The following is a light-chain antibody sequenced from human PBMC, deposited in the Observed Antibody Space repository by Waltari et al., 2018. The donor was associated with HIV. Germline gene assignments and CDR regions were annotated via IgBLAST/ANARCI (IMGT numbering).Light chain of an antibody. CDR2: DAF. V-gene: IGKV1-39*01. CDR1: QSMFNC. Sequence: DIQMTQFPSTLSASAGDRVTITCRASQSMFNCLNWYQQKPGKAPQPLIYDAFTLQPGVPSRFSGSASGTDFTLTISSLQPEDFATYYCQQSYSVPLTFGPGTEVDIK. CDR3: QQSYSVPLT. J-gene: IGKJ3*01.